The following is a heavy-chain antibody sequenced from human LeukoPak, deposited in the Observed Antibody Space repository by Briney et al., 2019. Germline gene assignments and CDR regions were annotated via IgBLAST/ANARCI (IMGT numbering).Heavy chain of an antibody. CDR2: IPYDGSNK. Sequence: GGSLRLSCAASGFTFSSYAMHWVRQAPGKGLEWVAVIPYDGSNKYYADSVKGRFTISRDNSKNTLYLQMNSLRAEDTAVYYCAREAIGFDYWGQGTLVTVSS. V-gene: IGHV3-30-3*01. J-gene: IGHJ4*02. CDR3: AREAIGFDY. CDR1: GFTFSSYA.